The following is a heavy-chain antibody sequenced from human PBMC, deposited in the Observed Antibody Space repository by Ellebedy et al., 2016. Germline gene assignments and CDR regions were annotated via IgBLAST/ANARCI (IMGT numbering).Heavy chain of an antibody. J-gene: IGHJ4*02. CDR2: IRNKANSYTT. V-gene: IGHV3-72*01. D-gene: IGHD2-2*01. CDR3: ARESNFYCSSTRCYRPFNY. CDR1: GFTFSDHY. Sequence: GESLKISCAASGFTFSDHYMDWVRQAPGKGLEWVGRIRNKANSYTTEYAASVKGRFIISRDDSKNSLYLQMNSLKTEDTAVYYCARESNFYCSSTRCYRPFNYWGQGTLVTVSS.